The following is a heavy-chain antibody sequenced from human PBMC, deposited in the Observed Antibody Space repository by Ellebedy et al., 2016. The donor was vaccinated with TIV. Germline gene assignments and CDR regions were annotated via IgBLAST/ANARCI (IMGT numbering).Heavy chain of an antibody. V-gene: IGHV3-33*01. Sequence: PGGSLRLSCAASGFTFSSYGIHWVRQTPGKGLEWVAVIWFDGSNEYYADSVKGRFTISRDNSMDTVYLQMNSLRAEDTALYYCARGWGSWYQTYYFDSWGQGTLVTVSS. J-gene: IGHJ4*02. D-gene: IGHD6-13*01. CDR2: IWFDGSNE. CDR1: GFTFSSYG. CDR3: ARGWGSWYQTYYFDS.